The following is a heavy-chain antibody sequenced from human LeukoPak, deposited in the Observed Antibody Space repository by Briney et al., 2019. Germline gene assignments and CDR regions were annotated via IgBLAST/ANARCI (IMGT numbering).Heavy chain of an antibody. CDR2: IGGSSSSL. D-gene: IGHD1-26*01. Sequence: GGSLRLSCAASGFTFSIYSMNWVRQAPGKGLEWVSSIGGSSSSLYYADSVKGRFTISRDNAKNSLYLQMNSLRAEDTAVYYCARGGVYYFDYWGQGTLVTVSS. CDR1: GFTFSIYS. CDR3: ARGGVYYFDY. J-gene: IGHJ4*02. V-gene: IGHV3-21*04.